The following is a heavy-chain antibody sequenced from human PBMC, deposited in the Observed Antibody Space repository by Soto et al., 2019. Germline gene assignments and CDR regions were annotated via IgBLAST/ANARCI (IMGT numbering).Heavy chain of an antibody. Sequence: VGSLRLSCSVSGFTFSRYAMHWVRQAPGEGLEYVSGISSNGEKTYYADPVKGRFTISRDNSKNTLYLQMGSLRGEDTALYHCVKSATIAAAATDYFDYWGQGTLVTVSS. CDR2: ISSNGEKT. D-gene: IGHD6-25*01. CDR1: GFTFSRYA. CDR3: VKSATIAAAATDYFDY. V-gene: IGHV3-64D*06. J-gene: IGHJ4*02.